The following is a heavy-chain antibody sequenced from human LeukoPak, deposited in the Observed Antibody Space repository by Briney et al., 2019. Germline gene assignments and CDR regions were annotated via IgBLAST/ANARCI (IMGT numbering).Heavy chain of an antibody. Sequence: SETLSLTFTVSGGSISSYYWSWIRQPAGKGLEWIGRIYTSGSTNYNPSLKSRVTMSVDTSKNQFSLKLSSVTAADTAVYYCARGLNRNDYGDYGYWGQGTLVTVSS. J-gene: IGHJ4*02. CDR1: GGSISSYY. V-gene: IGHV4-4*07. D-gene: IGHD4-17*01. CDR2: IYTSGST. CDR3: ARGLNRNDYGDYGY.